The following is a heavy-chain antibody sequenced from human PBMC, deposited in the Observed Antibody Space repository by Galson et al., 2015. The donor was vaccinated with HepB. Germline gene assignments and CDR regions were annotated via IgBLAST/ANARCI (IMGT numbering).Heavy chain of an antibody. CDR2: ISSSSSYT. Sequence: SLRLSCAASGFTFSDYYMSWIRQAPGKGLEWVSYISSSSSYTNYADSVKGRFTISRDNAKNSLYLQMNSLRAEYTAVYYCARVIAVAGTATGFDYWGQGTLVTVSS. CDR1: GFTFSDYY. V-gene: IGHV3-11*05. CDR3: ARVIAVAGTATGFDY. D-gene: IGHD6-19*01. J-gene: IGHJ4*02.